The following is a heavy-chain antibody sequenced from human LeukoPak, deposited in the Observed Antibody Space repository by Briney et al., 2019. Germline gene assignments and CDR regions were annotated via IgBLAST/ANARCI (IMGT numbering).Heavy chain of an antibody. CDR1: GFTFSNYA. D-gene: IGHD6-13*01. CDR2: LSGSGGST. V-gene: IGHV3-23*01. Sequence: GGSLRLSCAASGFTFSNYAMSWVRQAPGKGLEWVSALSGSGGSTYYADSVKGRFTISRDTSKNTLYLQMNSLRAEDTAVYYCAKDFRGYSSSTSFDYWGQGTLVTVSS. J-gene: IGHJ4*02. CDR3: AKDFRGYSSSTSFDY.